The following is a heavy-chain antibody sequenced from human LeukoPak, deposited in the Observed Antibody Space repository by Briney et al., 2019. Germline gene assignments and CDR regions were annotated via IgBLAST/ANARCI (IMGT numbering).Heavy chain of an antibody. V-gene: IGHV1-2*02. CDR2: INPNSGGT. D-gene: IGHD1-26*01. Sequence: ASVKVSCKASGYTFTGYYMHWVRQAPGQGLEWMGWINPNSGGTNYAQKFQGRVTMTRNTSISTAYMELSSLRSEDTAVYYCARGVGAAIDYWGQGTLVTVSS. CDR1: GYTFTGYY. J-gene: IGHJ4*02. CDR3: ARGVGAAIDY.